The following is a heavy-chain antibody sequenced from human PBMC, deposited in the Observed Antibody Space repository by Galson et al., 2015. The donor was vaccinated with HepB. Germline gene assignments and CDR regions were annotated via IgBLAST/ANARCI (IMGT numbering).Heavy chain of an antibody. CDR1: GDSVSSHSAA. CDR3: TREDWGSGFW. V-gene: IGHV6-1*01. Sequence: CAISGDSVSSHSAAWNWIRQSPSRGLEWLGRTFYRSKWYSDYAVSVKSRIIINADTSKNQLSLQLNSVTPEDTAVYYCTREDWGSGFWWGQGTLVTVSS. D-gene: IGHD7-27*01. CDR2: TFYRSKWYS. J-gene: IGHJ4*02.